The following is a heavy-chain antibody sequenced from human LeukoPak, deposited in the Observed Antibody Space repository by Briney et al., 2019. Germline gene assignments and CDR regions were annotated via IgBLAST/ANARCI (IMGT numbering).Heavy chain of an antibody. CDR3: TRGSIAYYYMDV. D-gene: IGHD3-16*01. CDR2: ISPSGGIT. V-gene: IGHV3-23*01. Sequence: PGGSLRLSCAASGFTFSSHGMNWVRQAPGKGLERVSGISPSGGITYYTDSVKGRFTISRDNSKNTQSLQMNSLRAEDTAVYYCTRGSIAYYYMDVWGKGTTVTISS. J-gene: IGHJ6*03. CDR1: GFTFSSHG.